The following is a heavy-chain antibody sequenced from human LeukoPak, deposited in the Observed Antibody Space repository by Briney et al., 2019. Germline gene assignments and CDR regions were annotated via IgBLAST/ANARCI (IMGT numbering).Heavy chain of an antibody. CDR3: VREGFYFFDF. CDR1: GFTFTNNF. Sequence: GGSLRLSCAASGFTFTNNFMSWVRQVPGKGLEWVANIKQDGSETTYADSVRGRFAIFRDNAKDSVYLQMNSLRAEDSATYYCVREGFYFFDFWGQGTLVTVSS. CDR2: IKQDGSET. J-gene: IGHJ4*01. V-gene: IGHV3-7*01.